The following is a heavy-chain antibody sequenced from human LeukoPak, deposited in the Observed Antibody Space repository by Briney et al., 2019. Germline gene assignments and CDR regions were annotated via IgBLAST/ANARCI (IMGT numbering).Heavy chain of an antibody. V-gene: IGHV4-59*12. D-gene: IGHD1-26*01. CDR1: GGSISSYY. CDR2: IYYSGST. J-gene: IGHJ4*02. Sequence: SETLSLTCTVSGGSISSYYWSWIRQPPGKGLEWIGYIYYSGSTNYNPSLKSRVTISVDTSKNQFSLKLSSVTAADTALYYCAREWELPRYFDYWGQGTLVTVSS. CDR3: AREWELPRYFDY.